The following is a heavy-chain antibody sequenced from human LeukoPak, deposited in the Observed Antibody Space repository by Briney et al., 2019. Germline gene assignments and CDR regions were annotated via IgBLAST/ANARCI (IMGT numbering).Heavy chain of an antibody. D-gene: IGHD6-6*01. V-gene: IGHV3-23*01. J-gene: IGHJ4*02. CDR2: ISNSGGNT. CDR3: ARDRPHFEY. Sequence: PGGSLRLSCAASGFTFSSYAMSWVRQAPGKGLERVSAISNSGGNTYYADSVKGRFTISRDNSKNTLYLQMNSLRVEDTAVYYCARDRPHFEYSGQGTLVSVSS. CDR1: GFTFSSYA.